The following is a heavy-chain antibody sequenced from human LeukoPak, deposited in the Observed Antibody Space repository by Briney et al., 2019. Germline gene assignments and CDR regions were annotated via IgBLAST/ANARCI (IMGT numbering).Heavy chain of an antibody. V-gene: IGHV3-21*01. CDR1: GFTFRSYA. J-gene: IGHJ4*02. CDR3: ARAGQTYFDY. D-gene: IGHD2-21*01. Sequence: GGSLRLSCAASGFTFRSYAMNWVRQAPGKGLEWVSSISSSSSYIYYADSVKGRFTISRDNAKNSLYLQMNSLRAEDTAVYYCARAGQTYFDYWGQGTLVTVSS. CDR2: ISSSSSYI.